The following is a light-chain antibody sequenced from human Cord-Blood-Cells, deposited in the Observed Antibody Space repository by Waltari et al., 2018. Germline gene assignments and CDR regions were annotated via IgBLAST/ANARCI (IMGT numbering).Light chain of an antibody. CDR1: QSVSSY. J-gene: IGKJ4*01. CDR2: DAS. CDR3: QQRSNWGLT. Sequence: EIVLTQSPATLSLSPGERATLSCRASQSVSSYLAWYQQKPGRAPRLLIYDASNRATGIPARFSGSGSGTDFTLTISSLEPEDFAVYYCQQRSNWGLTFGGGTKVEIK. V-gene: IGKV3-11*01.